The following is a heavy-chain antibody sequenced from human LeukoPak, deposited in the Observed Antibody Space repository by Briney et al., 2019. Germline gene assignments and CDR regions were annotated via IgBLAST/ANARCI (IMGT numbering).Heavy chain of an antibody. D-gene: IGHD3-10*01. Sequence: ASVKVSCKASGGTFSSYAINWVRQAPGQGLEWMGRIIPILGIANYAQKFQGRVTITADKSTRTAYMELSSLRSEDTAGYYCARDLNPGGYFDYWGQGTLVTVSS. V-gene: IGHV1-69*04. CDR2: IIPILGIA. CDR3: ARDLNPGGYFDY. J-gene: IGHJ4*02. CDR1: GGTFSSYA.